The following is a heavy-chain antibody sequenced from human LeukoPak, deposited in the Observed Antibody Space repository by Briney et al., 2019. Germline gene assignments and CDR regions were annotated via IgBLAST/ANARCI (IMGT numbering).Heavy chain of an antibody. J-gene: IGHJ4*02. V-gene: IGHV4-59*08. CDR2: IYYSGST. Sequence: SETLSLTCTVSGGSISSYYWSWIRQPPGKGLEWIGYIYYSGSTSYNPSLKSRVTISVDTSKNQFSLKLSSVTAADTAVYYCARHGNYYGSGSYYKWGQGTLVTVSS. D-gene: IGHD3-10*01. CDR1: GGSISSYY. CDR3: ARHGNYYGSGSYYK.